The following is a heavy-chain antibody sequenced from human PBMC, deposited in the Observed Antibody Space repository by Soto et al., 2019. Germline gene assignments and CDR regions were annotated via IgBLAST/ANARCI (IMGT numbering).Heavy chain of an antibody. J-gene: IGHJ4*02. CDR3: AKRSDSGGHYSGHNPVDY. D-gene: IGHD3-10*01. V-gene: IGHV5-51*01. CDR1: GYRFTNYW. CDR2: IYPGDSDT. Sequence: EVQLVQSGAEVKKPGESLKISCKGSGYRFTNYWIGWVRQMPGKGLEWMGIIYPGDSDTRYSPSFQGQVTISADKSIGTAYLQWRSLKASDTAMYYCAKRSDSGGHYSGHNPVDYWGQGTLVTVSS.